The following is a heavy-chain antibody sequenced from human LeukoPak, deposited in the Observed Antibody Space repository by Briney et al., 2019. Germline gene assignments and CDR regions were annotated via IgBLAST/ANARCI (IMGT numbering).Heavy chain of an antibody. CDR3: ARGVDDIAVAGHFDY. Sequence: GGSLRLSCAASGFTFSDYYMSWIRQAPGKGLEWVSYISSSGSTIYYADSVKGRFTISRDNAKNSLYLQMNSLRAEDTAVYCCARGVDDIAVAGHFDYWGQGTLVTVSS. D-gene: IGHD6-19*01. V-gene: IGHV3-11*01. J-gene: IGHJ4*02. CDR1: GFTFSDYY. CDR2: ISSSGSTI.